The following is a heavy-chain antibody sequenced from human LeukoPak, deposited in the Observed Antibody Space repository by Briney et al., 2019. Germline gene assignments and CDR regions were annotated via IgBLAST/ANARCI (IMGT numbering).Heavy chain of an antibody. CDR3: AKDQDTHYYYYMDV. Sequence: GGSLRLSCAASGFTFSSYGMHWVRQAPGKGRGWGEVIWYDGSNKYYADSVKGRFTISRDNSKNTLYLQMNSLRAEDTAVYYCAKDQDTHYYYYMDVWGKGTTVTVSS. D-gene: IGHD2-15*01. V-gene: IGHV3-33*06. J-gene: IGHJ6*03. CDR1: GFTFSSYG. CDR2: IWYDGSNK.